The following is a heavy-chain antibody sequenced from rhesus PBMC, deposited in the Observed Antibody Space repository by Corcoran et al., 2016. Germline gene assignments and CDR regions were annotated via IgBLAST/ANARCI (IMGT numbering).Heavy chain of an antibody. D-gene: IGHD1-1-1*01. Sequence: QVQLVQSGAEIKQPGASVKLSCKASGYTFTSYYMHWVRQAPGQGLEWIGLISPYNGNKGDAQNCQGRGTITTGTSTSTGYMELSSLRSEDTAVYYRTREISSGSLDVWGRGVLVTVSS. V-gene: IGHV1-180*01. J-gene: IGHJ5-2*02. CDR2: ISPYNGNK. CDR3: TREISSGSLDV. CDR1: GYTFTSYY.